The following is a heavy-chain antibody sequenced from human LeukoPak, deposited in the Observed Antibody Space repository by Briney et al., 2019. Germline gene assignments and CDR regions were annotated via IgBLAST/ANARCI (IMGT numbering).Heavy chain of an antibody. CDR1: GGSFSGYY. D-gene: IGHD6-13*01. J-gene: IGHJ4*02. CDR2: INHSGST. CDR3: ARGRGSSSWYRCYFDY. V-gene: IGHV4-34*01. Sequence: SETLSLTCAVYGGSFSGYYWSWIRQPPGKGLEWIGEINHSGSTNYNPSLKSRVTISVDTSKNQFSLTLSSVTAADTAVYYCARGRGSSSWYRCYFDYWGQGTLVTVSS.